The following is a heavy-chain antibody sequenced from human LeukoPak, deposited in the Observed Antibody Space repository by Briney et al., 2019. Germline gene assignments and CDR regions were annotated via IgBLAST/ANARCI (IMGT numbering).Heavy chain of an antibody. CDR2: INPSGGST. V-gene: IGHV1-46*01. Sequence: ASVTVSCKASGYTFTSYYMHWVRQAPGQGLEWMGIINPSGGSTSYAQKFQGRVIMTRDTSTSTVYMELSSLRSEDTAVYYCARDLQNYYDSSGYSNPDYWGQGTLVTVSS. CDR1: GYTFTSYY. J-gene: IGHJ4*02. CDR3: ARDLQNYYDSSGYSNPDY. D-gene: IGHD3-22*01.